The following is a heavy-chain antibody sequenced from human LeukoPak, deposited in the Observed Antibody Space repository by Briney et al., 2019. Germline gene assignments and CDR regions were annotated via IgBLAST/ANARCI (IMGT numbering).Heavy chain of an antibody. CDR1: GFTFSSYG. J-gene: IGHJ4*02. CDR3: ARSVGVVITTGYDY. Sequence: GGSLRLSCAASGFTFSSYGMHWVRQAPGKGLEWVAVIWYDGSNKYYADSVKGRFTISRDNSKNTLYLQMNSLRAEDTAVYYCARSVGVVITTGYDYWGQGTLVTVSS. D-gene: IGHD3-22*01. V-gene: IGHV3-33*01. CDR2: IWYDGSNK.